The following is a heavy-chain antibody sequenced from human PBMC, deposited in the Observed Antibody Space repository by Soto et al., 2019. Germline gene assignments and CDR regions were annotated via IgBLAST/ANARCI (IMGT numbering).Heavy chain of an antibody. V-gene: IGHV4-59*08. Sequence: SEILSLTCTVSGGSISSYYWSWIRQPPGKGLEWIGYIYYSGSTNYNPSLKSRVTISVDTSKNQFSLKLSSVTAADTAVYYCARRRVVYYGSGKGNYYYYMDVWGKGTTVTVSS. J-gene: IGHJ6*03. CDR3: ARRRVVYYGSGKGNYYYYMDV. D-gene: IGHD3-10*01. CDR1: GGSISSYY. CDR2: IYYSGST.